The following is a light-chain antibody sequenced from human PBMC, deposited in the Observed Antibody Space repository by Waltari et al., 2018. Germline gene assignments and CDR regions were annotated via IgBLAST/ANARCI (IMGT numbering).Light chain of an antibody. CDR3: QVWDSNLVV. V-gene: IGLV3-9*01. Sequence: SYDLTQPLSVSVALGQTARITCGGSDIGNKHVHWYQQKPGQTPVQVIYKDTNRASGTPELVSASKSGNTATLTISGVQAGDDADYDCQVWDSNLVVFGGGTKLTVL. J-gene: IGLJ2*01. CDR1: DIGNKH. CDR2: KDT.